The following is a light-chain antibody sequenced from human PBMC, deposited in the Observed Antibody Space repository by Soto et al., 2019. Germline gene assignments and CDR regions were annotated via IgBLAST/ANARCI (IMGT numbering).Light chain of an antibody. CDR1: QRVSNNY. J-gene: IGKJ1*01. CDR3: QQYGSSVT. V-gene: IGKV3-20*01. Sequence: EIVLTQSPGTLSLSPGERATLSCRASQRVSNNYLAWYQQKPGQAPRLLIYGASNRATGIPDRFSGSGSGPDFTLIISRLEPEDFAVYYCQQYGSSVTFGQGTQVDI. CDR2: GAS.